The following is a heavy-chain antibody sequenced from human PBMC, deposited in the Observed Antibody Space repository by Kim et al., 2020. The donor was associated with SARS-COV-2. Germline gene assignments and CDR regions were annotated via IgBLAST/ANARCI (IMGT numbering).Heavy chain of an antibody. CDR1: GYSFTSYW. V-gene: IGHV5-10-1*01. J-gene: IGHJ4*02. CDR2: IDPSDSYT. D-gene: IGHD6-13*01. Sequence: GESLKISCKGSGYSFTSYWISWVRQMPGKGLEWMGRIDPSDSYTNYSPSFQGHVTISADKSISTAYLQWSSLKASDTAMYYCARRGSWYEEFDYWGQGTLVTVSS. CDR3: ARRGSWYEEFDY.